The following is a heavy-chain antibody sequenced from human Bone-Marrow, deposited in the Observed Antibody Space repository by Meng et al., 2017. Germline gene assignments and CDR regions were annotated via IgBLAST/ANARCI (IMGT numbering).Heavy chain of an antibody. D-gene: IGHD1-1*01. Sequence: SVKVSCKASGGTFSSYTISWVRQAPGQGLEWMGRIIPILGIANYAQKLQGRVTITADKSTSTAYMELSSLRSEDTAVYYCARDRGRTTGTTDYYFDYWGQGTLVTVSS. CDR1: GGTFSSYT. CDR3: ARDRGRTTGTTDYYFDY. V-gene: IGHV1-69*04. J-gene: IGHJ4*02. CDR2: IIPILGIA.